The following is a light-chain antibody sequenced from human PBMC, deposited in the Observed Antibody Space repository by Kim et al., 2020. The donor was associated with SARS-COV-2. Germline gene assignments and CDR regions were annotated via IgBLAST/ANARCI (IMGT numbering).Light chain of an antibody. CDR3: YSAADNNWL. V-gene: IGLV3-27*01. Sequence: SYELTQPSSVSVSPGQTARITCSGDVLAKRYARWFQQKPGQAPLLVIYKDSKRPSGIPERFSGSSSGTTVTLTISGAQVVDEADYYCYSAADNNWLFGGGTKVTVL. CDR2: KDS. CDR1: VLAKRY. J-gene: IGLJ3*02.